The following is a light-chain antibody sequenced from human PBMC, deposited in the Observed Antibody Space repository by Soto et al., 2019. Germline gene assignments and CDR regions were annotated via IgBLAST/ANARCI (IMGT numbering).Light chain of an antibody. CDR2: DIS. CDR1: QTVSRN. CDR3: QPYNNWPS. J-gene: IGKJ5*01. Sequence: EIVLTQSPATLSLSPEERATLSCRASQTVSRNLAWYQQRPGQAPRLLIYDISNRATGVPARFSGSGSETEFTLTIRSLQSEDFAVYFCQPYNNWPSFGQGTRLEI. V-gene: IGKV3-15*01.